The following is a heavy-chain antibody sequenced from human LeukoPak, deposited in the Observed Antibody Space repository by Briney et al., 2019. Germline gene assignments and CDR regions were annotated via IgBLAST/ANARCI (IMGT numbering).Heavy chain of an antibody. CDR3: ACSIAADPFDY. Sequence: GGSLRLSCAASGFTFSSYSMNWVRQAPGKGLEWVSSISSSSSYIYYADSVKGRFTISRDNAKNSLYLQMNSLRAEDTSVYYCACSIAADPFDYWGQGTLVTVSS. CDR2: ISSSSSYI. D-gene: IGHD6-25*01. V-gene: IGHV3-21*01. J-gene: IGHJ4*02. CDR1: GFTFSSYS.